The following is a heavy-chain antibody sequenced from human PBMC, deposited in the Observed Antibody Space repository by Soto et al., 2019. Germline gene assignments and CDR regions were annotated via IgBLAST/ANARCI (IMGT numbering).Heavy chain of an antibody. D-gene: IGHD1-26*01. CDR2: IYYSGST. V-gene: IGHV4-39*01. CDR3: ARNGVGNYFDS. CDR1: GRSINSNTYS. J-gene: IGHJ4*02. Sequence: PSYTLSLTGTVSGRSINSNTYSWPLIRQPPEKGLEWIGTIYYSGSTYYNPSLKSRVTISVDTSKNEFSLKLSSVTAADTAVFYCARNGVGNYFDSLGQGALVTISA.